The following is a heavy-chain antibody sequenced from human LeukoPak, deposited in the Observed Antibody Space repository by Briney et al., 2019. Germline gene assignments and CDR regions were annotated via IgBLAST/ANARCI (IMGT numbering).Heavy chain of an antibody. Sequence: GSSVKVSCKASGGTFSSYAISWVRPAPGQGLEWMGGIIPIFGTANYAQKFQGRVTITTDESTSTAYMELSSLRSEDTAVYYCARFTRDYGGNSLSYYFDYWGQGTLVTVSS. CDR1: GGTFSSYA. J-gene: IGHJ4*02. CDR2: IIPIFGTA. CDR3: ARFTRDYGGNSLSYYFDY. D-gene: IGHD4-23*01. V-gene: IGHV1-69*05.